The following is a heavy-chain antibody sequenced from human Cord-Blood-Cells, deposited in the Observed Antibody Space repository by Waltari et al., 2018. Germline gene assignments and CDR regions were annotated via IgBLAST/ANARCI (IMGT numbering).Heavy chain of an antibody. CDR1: GGSISSYY. V-gene: IGHV4-59*01. CDR2: IYYSGST. D-gene: IGHD6-6*01. J-gene: IGHJ4*02. CDR3: ARVGSSSNTDY. Sequence: QVQLQESGPGLVKPSETLSLTCTVSGGSISSYYWSWIRQPPGKGLEWIGYIYYSGSTNYSPTLKSRVTISVDTSKNQFSLKLSSVTAADTAVYYCARVGSSSNTDYWGQGTLVTVSS.